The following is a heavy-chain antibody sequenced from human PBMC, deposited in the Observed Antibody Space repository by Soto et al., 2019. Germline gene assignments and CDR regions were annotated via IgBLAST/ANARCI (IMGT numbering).Heavy chain of an antibody. J-gene: IGHJ6*03. CDR3: AGVRVGGKTYSGLAF. CDR2: IYPGDSDT. D-gene: IGHD2-21*01. Sequence: LGESLKISCKGSGYSFTSYWIGWVRQMPGKGLECMGIIYPGDSDTRYSPSFQGQVTISADKSISTAYLQWSSLKASDPAIYYCAGVRVGGKTYSGLAFWRKGTTAPVS. V-gene: IGHV5-51*01. CDR1: GYSFTSYW.